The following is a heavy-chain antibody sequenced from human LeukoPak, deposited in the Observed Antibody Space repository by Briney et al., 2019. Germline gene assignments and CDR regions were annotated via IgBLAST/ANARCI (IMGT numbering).Heavy chain of an antibody. CDR1: GGTLSSYA. J-gene: IGHJ5*02. Sequence: GASVKVSCKASGGTLSSYAISWVRQAPGQGLEWMGGIIPIFGTANYAQKFQGRVTITADKSTSTAYMELSSLRSEDTAVYYCARDRIMITFGGVIVSPFDPWGQGTLVTVSS. CDR3: ARDRIMITFGGVIVSPFDP. CDR2: IIPIFGTA. V-gene: IGHV1-69*06. D-gene: IGHD3-16*02.